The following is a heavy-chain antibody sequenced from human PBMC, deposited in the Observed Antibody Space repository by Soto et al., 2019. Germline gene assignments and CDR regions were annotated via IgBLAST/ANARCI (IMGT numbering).Heavy chain of an antibody. CDR1: GFTFSNYW. D-gene: IGHD3-3*01. Sequence: EVQLVESGGGLLQPGGSLRLSSAASGFTFSNYWMNWVRQAPGKGLVWVSRINSDGSTTNYADSVKGRFTISRDNAKNTLHLQMNSLRADDTAVYYCARIDFWSGMDVWGQGTTVTVSS. J-gene: IGHJ6*02. CDR3: ARIDFWSGMDV. V-gene: IGHV3-74*01. CDR2: INSDGSTT.